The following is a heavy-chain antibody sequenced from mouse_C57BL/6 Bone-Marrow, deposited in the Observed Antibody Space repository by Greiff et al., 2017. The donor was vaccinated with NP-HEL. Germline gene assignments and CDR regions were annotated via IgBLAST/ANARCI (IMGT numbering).Heavy chain of an antibody. CDR1: GYAFTNYL. CDR3: ARWGGLHLGY. V-gene: IGHV1-54*01. Sequence: ESGAELVRPGTSVKVSCKASGYAFTNYLIEWVKQRPGQGLEWIGVINPGSGGTNYNEKFKGKATLTADKSSSTAYMQLSSLTSEDSAVYFCARWGGLHLGYWGQGTTLTVSS. D-gene: IGHD2-4*01. CDR2: INPGSGGT. J-gene: IGHJ2*01.